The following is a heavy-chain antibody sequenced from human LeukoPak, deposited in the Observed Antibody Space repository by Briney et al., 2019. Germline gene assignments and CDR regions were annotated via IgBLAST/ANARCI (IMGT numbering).Heavy chain of an antibody. CDR2: ISSSSSYT. J-gene: IGHJ4*02. CDR1: GFTFSDYY. CDR3: ARDLVGTAMVFDY. V-gene: IGHV3-11*05. D-gene: IGHD5-18*01. Sequence: GGSLRLSCAASGFTFSDYYMSWIRQAPGKGLEWVSYISSSSSYTNYADSVKGRFTISGDNAKNSLYLQMNSLRAENTAVYYCARDLVGTAMVFDYWGQGTLVTVSS.